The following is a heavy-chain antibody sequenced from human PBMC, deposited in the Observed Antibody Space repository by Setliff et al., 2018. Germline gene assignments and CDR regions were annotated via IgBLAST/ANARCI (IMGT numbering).Heavy chain of an antibody. J-gene: IGHJ4*02. CDR1: GFTLSNYA. D-gene: IGHD3-3*01. CDR3: AKGGSDFWSELDY. CDR2: ITTSGGST. Sequence: GGSLRLSCAASGFTLSNYAMSWVRQTPGKGLEWVSAITTSGGSTYYADSVKGRFTISRDDSKNTLYLQMLSLRAEDTAVYYCAKGGSDFWSELDYWGQGTLVTVSS. V-gene: IGHV3-23*01.